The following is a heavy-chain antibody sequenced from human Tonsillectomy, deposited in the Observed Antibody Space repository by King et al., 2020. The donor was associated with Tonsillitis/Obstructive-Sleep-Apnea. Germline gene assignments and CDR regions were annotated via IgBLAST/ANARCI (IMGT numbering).Heavy chain of an antibody. Sequence: VQLQESGPGLVKPSETLSLTCTVSGGSISSYYWSWIRQPPGKGLEWIGYIYYSGSTNYNPSLESRVTISVDTSKNQFSLKLSSVTAADTAVYYCASLYYYDSSGYSNDAFDIWGQGTMVTVSS. D-gene: IGHD3-22*01. CDR3: ASLYYYDSSGYSNDAFDI. CDR1: GGSISSYY. J-gene: IGHJ3*02. CDR2: IYYSGST. V-gene: IGHV4-59*08.